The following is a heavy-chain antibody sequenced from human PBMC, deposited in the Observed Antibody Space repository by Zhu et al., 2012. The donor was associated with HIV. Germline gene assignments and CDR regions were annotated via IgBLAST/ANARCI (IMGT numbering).Heavy chain of an antibody. CDR2: IYHSETT. CDR1: GSSIISTYY. V-gene: IGHV4-38-2*01. CDR3: ARHSWTATDYFDY. Sequence: QVQLQESGPGLVKPSETLSLTCAVSGSSIISTYYWGWIRQPPGKGLEWIGSIYHSETTYYNPSLKSRVTISIDTANNQFSLKLSSVTAADRKTVYYCARHSWTATDYFDYWGQGTLVTVSS. D-gene: IGHD3-3*02. J-gene: IGHJ4*02.